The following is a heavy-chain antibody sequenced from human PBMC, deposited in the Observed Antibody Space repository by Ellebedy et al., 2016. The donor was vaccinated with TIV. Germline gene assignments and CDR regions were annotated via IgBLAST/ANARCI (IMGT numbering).Heavy chain of an antibody. CDR3: AKDIGITVAGTDAFDI. CDR2: ISWNSGTI. D-gene: IGHD6-19*01. CDR1: GFTFGDYA. Sequence: GGSLRLSXAASGFTFGDYAMHWVRQAPGKGLEWVSGISWNSGTIGYADSVKGRFAISRDNAKNSLYLQMNSLRSEDTALYYCAKDIGITVAGTDAFDIWGQGTMVTVSS. J-gene: IGHJ3*02. V-gene: IGHV3-9*01.